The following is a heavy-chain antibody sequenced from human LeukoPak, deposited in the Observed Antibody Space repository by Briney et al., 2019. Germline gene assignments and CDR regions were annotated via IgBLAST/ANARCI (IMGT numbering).Heavy chain of an antibody. J-gene: IGHJ4*02. CDR2: IYHSGST. D-gene: IGHD3-10*01. V-gene: IGHV4-59*01. Sequence: SETLSLTCTVSGGSISPYYWSWIRQPPGKGLECIGYIYHSGSTNYNPSLKSRLTISVDTSKNQFSLKLSSVTAAATAVYYCARVTLGFGAGFDYWGQGTLVTVSS. CDR1: GGSISPYY. CDR3: ARVTLGFGAGFDY.